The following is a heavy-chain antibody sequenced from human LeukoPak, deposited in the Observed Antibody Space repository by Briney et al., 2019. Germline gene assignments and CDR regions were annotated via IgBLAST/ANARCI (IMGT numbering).Heavy chain of an antibody. J-gene: IGHJ3*01. V-gene: IGHV3-23*01. D-gene: IGHD1-7*01. CDR2: ISDSGGIT. Sequence: GGSLRLSCAASGFTFSTVAMIWVRQGPGKGLEWVAVISDSGGITYYADSLKGRFTISRDNSKNTLYLQMNSLRADDTAVYYCAKDIVPNYGSTFDFWGQGTMVTVSS. CDR1: GFTFSTVA. CDR3: AKDIVPNYGSTFDF.